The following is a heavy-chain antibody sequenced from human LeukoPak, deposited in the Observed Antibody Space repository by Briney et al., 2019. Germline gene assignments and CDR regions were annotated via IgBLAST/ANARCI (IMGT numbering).Heavy chain of an antibody. CDR3: ARRAQNTAMVLVFDY. CDR2: IYHSGST. Sequence: PSETLSLTCAVSGYSISSGYYWGWIRQPPGKGLEWIGSIYHSGSTYYNPSLKSRVTTSVDTSKNQFSLKLSSVTAADTAVYYCARRAQNTAMVLVFDYWGQGTLVTVSS. V-gene: IGHV4-38-2*01. CDR1: GYSISSGYY. D-gene: IGHD5-18*01. J-gene: IGHJ4*02.